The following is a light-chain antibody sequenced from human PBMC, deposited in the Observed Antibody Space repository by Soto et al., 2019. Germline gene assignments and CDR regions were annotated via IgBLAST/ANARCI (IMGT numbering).Light chain of an antibody. CDR3: MQALQTPIT. V-gene: IGKV2-28*01. CDR2: LGF. Sequence: DIVMTQSPLSLPVTPGEPASISCRSSQSLLHSNGYNYLDWYLQKPGQSPQLLIYLGFNRASGVLDRFSGSGSGTDFTLKISRVAAEDVGVYYCMQALQTPITLGQGTRLEIK. J-gene: IGKJ5*01. CDR1: QSLLHSNGYNY.